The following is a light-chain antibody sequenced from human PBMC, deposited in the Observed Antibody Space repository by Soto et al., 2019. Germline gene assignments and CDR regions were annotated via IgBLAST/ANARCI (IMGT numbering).Light chain of an antibody. CDR3: SSYTISSFPVI. J-gene: IGLJ2*01. CDR1: SSDVGSYNY. CDR2: DVS. V-gene: IGLV2-14*03. Sequence: QSALTQPASVSGSPGQSITISCTGTSSDVGSYNYVSWYQFYPGKAPKLMIYDVSNRPSGVSDRFSGSKSGNTASLTISVRLAEDEADYYCSSYTISSFPVIYGGGTKLTVL.